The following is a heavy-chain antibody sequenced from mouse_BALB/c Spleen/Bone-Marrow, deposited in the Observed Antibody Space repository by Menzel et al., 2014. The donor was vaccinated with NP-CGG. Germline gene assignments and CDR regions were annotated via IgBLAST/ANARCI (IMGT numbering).Heavy chain of an antibody. V-gene: IGHV4-1*02. CDR2: INPDSRTI. Sequence: EVKVEESGGGLVQPGGSLKLSCAASGFDFSRYWMSWVRQAPGKGLQWIGEINPDSRTINYTPSLKDKFIISRDNAKNTLYLQMSKVRSEDTALYYCARGNYYGHLDYWGQGTTLTVSS. CDR1: GFDFSRYW. D-gene: IGHD2-1*01. CDR3: ARGNYYGHLDY. J-gene: IGHJ2*01.